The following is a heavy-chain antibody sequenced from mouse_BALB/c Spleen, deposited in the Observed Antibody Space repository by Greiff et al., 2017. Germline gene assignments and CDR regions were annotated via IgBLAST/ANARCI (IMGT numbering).Heavy chain of an antibody. CDR3: ARWPNFYAMDY. D-gene: IGHD4-1*02. J-gene: IGHJ4*01. Sequence: VQLQQSAAELARPGASVKMSCKASGYTFTSYTMHWVKQRPGQGLEWIGYINPSSGYTEYNQKFKDKTTLTADKSSSTAYMQLSSLTSEDSAVYYCARWPNFYAMDYWGQGTSVTVSS. CDR2: INPSSGYT. CDR1: GYTFTSYT. V-gene: IGHV1-4*02.